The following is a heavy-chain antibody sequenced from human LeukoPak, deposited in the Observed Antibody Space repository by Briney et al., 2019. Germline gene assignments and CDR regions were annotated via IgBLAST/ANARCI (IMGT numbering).Heavy chain of an antibody. D-gene: IGHD2-21*02. CDR2: ISYDGIDN. J-gene: IGHJ4*02. CDR3: ARWSTAYCGGDCYSGFDY. Sequence: GGSLRLSCAASGFTFSSYGMHWVRQAPGKGLEWVAIISYDGIDNSYADSVKGRFTISRDNSKNTLYLQMNSLRAEDTAVYYCARWSTAYCGGDCYSGFDYWGQGTLVTVSS. CDR1: GFTFSSYG. V-gene: IGHV3-30*12.